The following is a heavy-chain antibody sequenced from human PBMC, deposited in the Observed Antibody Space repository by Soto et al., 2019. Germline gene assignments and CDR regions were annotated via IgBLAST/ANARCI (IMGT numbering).Heavy chain of an antibody. D-gene: IGHD5-18*01. CDR2: IAYDGSNK. J-gene: IGHJ4*02. V-gene: IGHV3-30*18. Sequence: QVQLVESGGAVVQPGKSLRLSCAASGFTFSSYGMYWVRQAPGKGLEWVAAIAYDGSNKYHGDSVKGRFTISRDNSKNTPYLQMNSLRVEDTAVYYCAKDIVRYTYGACDYWGQGALVTVSS. CDR3: AKDIVRYTYGACDY. CDR1: GFTFSSYG.